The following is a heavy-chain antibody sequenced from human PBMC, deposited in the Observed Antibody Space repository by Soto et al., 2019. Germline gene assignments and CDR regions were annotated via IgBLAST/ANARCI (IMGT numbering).Heavy chain of an antibody. V-gene: IGHV4-4*02. CDR3: ARTRYNWNYDDWYFDL. Sequence: QVQLQGSGPGLVKPSGTLSLTCAVSGGSISSSNWWSWVRQPPGKGLEWIGEIYHSGSTNYNPSLKSRVTISVDKSKNQFSLKLSSVTAADTAVYYCARTRYNWNYDDWYFDLWGRGTLVTVSS. J-gene: IGHJ2*01. CDR2: IYHSGST. D-gene: IGHD1-7*01. CDR1: GGSISSSNW.